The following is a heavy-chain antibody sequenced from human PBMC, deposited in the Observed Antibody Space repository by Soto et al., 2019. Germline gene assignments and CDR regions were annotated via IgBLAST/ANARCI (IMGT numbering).Heavy chain of an antibody. CDR1: GFTFSSYE. V-gene: IGHV3-48*03. CDR3: ARDSTPYGMDV. Sequence: EVQLVESGGGLVQRGGSLRLSCAASGFTFSSYEMNWVRQAPGKGLEWVSYISSSGSTIYYADSVKGRFTISRDNAKNSLYLQMNSLRAEDTAVYYCARDSTPYGMDVWGQGTTVTVSS. CDR2: ISSSGSTI. J-gene: IGHJ6*02. D-gene: IGHD3-3*02.